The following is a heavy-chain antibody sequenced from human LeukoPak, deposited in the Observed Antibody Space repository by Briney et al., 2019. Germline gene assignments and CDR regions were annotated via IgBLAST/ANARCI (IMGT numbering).Heavy chain of an antibody. CDR1: GGSISSYY. CDR3: ARSHPIAAARYYFDY. CDR2: IYYSGST. V-gene: IGHV4-39*07. Sequence: SETLSLTCTVSGGSISSYYWGWIRQPPGKGLEWIGSIYYSGSTYYNPSLKSRVTISVDTSKNQFSLKLSSVTAADTAVYYCARSHPIAAARYYFDYWGQGTLVTVSS. J-gene: IGHJ4*02. D-gene: IGHD6-13*01.